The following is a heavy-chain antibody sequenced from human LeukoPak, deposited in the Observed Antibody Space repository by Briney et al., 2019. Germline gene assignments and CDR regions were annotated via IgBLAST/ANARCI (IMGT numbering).Heavy chain of an antibody. D-gene: IGHD3-10*01. CDR3: AKDERSVWFGELLPQSDY. Sequence: PSETLSLTCTVSGGSTSSDYWSWIRQSPGKGLEWVGYVYNSGDTGKNPSLKSRVTILLDTSKNQCSLKLTSVSAADTAVYYCAKDERSVWFGELLPQSDYWGQGTLVTVSS. CDR1: GGSTSSDY. V-gene: IGHV4-4*08. J-gene: IGHJ4*02. CDR2: VYNSGDT.